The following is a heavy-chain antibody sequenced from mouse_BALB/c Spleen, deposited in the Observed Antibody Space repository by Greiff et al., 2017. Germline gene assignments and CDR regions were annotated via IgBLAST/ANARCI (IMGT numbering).Heavy chain of an antibody. Sequence: EVKLVESGGGLVKPGGSLKLSCAASGFAFSSYDMSWVRQTPEKRLEWVAYISSGGGSTYYPDTVKGRFTISRDNAKNTLYLQMSSLKSEDTAMYYCARHEGNSAWFAYWGQGTLVTVSA. V-gene: IGHV5-12-1*01. CDR2: ISSGGGST. CDR3: ARHEGNSAWFAY. D-gene: IGHD2-1*01. J-gene: IGHJ3*01. CDR1: GFAFSSYD.